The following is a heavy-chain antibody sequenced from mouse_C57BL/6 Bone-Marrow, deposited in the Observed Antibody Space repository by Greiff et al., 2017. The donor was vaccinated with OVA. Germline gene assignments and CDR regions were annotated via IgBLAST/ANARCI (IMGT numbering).Heavy chain of an antibody. V-gene: IGHV1-15*01. Sequence: VQLQESGAELVRPGASVTLSCKASGSTFTDYEMHWVKQTPVHGLEWIGAIDPETGGTAYNQKFKGKAILTADNSASTAYMELRSLTAEDAAVDYCTRDKETVGGWADWGQGTLVTVSA. J-gene: IGHJ3*01. CDR2: IDPETGGT. CDR1: GSTFTDYE. D-gene: IGHD1-1*02. CDR3: TRDKETVGGWAD.